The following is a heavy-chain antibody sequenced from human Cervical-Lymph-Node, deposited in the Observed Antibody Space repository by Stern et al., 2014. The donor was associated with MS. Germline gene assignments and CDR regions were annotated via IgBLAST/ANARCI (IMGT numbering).Heavy chain of an antibody. Sequence: QVQLVQSRAEVTKPGSSVKVSCKASGGTFSKFPSSWVRQAPGQGLEWMGGIFPVFGTPTYAQEFRGRVMITADVSTSTVYMELSSLRSDDTAVYYCALSSETSDRWYSLGYDLWGQGTLVTVSS. V-gene: IGHV1-69*01. CDR1: GGTFSKFP. J-gene: IGHJ5*02. CDR2: IFPVFGTP. D-gene: IGHD6-13*01. CDR3: ALSSETSDRWYSLGYDL.